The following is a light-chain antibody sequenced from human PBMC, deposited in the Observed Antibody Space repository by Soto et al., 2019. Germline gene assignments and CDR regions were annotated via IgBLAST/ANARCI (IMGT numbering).Light chain of an antibody. CDR1: SSDVGSYDS. Sequence: QFALTQPPSVSGSPGQSVTISCTGTSSDVGSYDSVSWYQQPPGTVPKLMIYEVSNRPSGVPDRFSGSKSGNTASLTISGLQAEDEADYYCSSYTTSRTYVFGTGTKVTVL. V-gene: IGLV2-18*02. J-gene: IGLJ1*01. CDR3: SSYTTSRTYV. CDR2: EVS.